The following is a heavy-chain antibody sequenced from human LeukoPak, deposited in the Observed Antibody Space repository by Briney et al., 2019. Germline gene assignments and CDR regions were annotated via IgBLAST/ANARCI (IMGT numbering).Heavy chain of an antibody. CDR1: GGSIGSYF. J-gene: IGHJ4*02. CDR3: ARDRGDYWTTGMKYYFDY. V-gene: IGHV4-59*01. Sequence: SETLSLTCTVSGGSIGSYFWSWIRQPPGKGLEWIGYVYYSGSTNYNPSLKSRVAISVDTSKNQFSLKLSSVTAADTAVYYCARDRGDYWTTGMKYYFDYWGQGTLVTVSS. D-gene: IGHD1-14*01. CDR2: VYYSGST.